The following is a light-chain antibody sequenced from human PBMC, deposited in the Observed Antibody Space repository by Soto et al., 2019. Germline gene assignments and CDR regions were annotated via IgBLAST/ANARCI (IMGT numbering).Light chain of an antibody. CDR2: GAS. V-gene: IGKV3-15*01. CDR1: QSVSSS. Sequence: EILMTQSPATLSVSPGESATLSCRASQSVSSSLAWYQQKLGQAPRLLIYGASTRATGIPARFSGSGSGTDFTLTISSLQSEDFAVYYCQQYNNWWTFGQGTKVDI. CDR3: QQYNNWWT. J-gene: IGKJ1*01.